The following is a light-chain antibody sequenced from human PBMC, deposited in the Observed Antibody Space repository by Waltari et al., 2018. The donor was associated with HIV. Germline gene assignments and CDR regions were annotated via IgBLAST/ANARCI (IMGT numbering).Light chain of an antibody. Sequence: EIVMTQSPATLSASPGERATLSCRASQSVSSNLAWYQQKPGQAPRLLIYGASTRATGIPARFSGSGSGTEFTLTISSLQSEDFVVYYCQQYNKWPPGKTFGGGTKVEIK. CDR2: GAS. J-gene: IGKJ4*01. CDR3: QQYNKWPPGKT. V-gene: IGKV3-15*01. CDR1: QSVSSN.